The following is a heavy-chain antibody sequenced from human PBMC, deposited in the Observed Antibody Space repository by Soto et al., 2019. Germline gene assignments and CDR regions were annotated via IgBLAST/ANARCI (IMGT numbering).Heavy chain of an antibody. CDR1: GFTVSSNY. CDR2: IYSGGST. D-gene: IGHD3-16*01. CDR3: ARDFSRRGGFDY. V-gene: IGHV3-53*01. J-gene: IGHJ4*02. Sequence: PGGSLRLSCAASGFTVSSNYMSWVHQAPGKGLEWVSVIYSGGSTYYADSVKGRFTISRDNSKNTLYLQMNSLRAEDTAVYYCARDFSRRGGFDYWGQGTLVTVSS.